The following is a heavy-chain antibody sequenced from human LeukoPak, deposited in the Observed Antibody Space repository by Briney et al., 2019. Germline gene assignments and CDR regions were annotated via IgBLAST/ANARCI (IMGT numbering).Heavy chain of an antibody. CDR3: ARGRQLAEY. V-gene: IGHV3-23*01. D-gene: IGHD6-13*01. J-gene: IGHJ4*02. CDR1: GFTFTSFA. Sequence: GGSLRLSCAASGFTFTSFALSWVRQAPGKGLEWLSSISGSSTVIDYADSVKGRFTISRDNSKNTVCLQMNNLRAEDSAAYYCARGRQLAEYWGQGTLVTVSS. CDR2: ISGSSTVI.